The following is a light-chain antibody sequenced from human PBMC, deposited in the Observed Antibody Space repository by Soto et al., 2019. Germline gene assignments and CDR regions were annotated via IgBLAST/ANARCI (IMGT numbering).Light chain of an antibody. CDR2: WAS. J-gene: IGKJ4*01. CDR3: QQYYSTLLT. V-gene: IGKV4-1*01. Sequence: DIVMTQSPDSLAVSLGERATINCKSSQSVLYSSNNRNYLAWYQQKPGQPPKLLFYWASTRESGVPDRFSGSGSGTDFTLTISSLQAEDVAVYYCQQYYSTLLTFGGGTKVDIK. CDR1: QSVLYSSNNRNY.